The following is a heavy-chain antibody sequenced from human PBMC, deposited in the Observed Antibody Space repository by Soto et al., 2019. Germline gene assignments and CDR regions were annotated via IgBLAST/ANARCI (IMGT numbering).Heavy chain of an antibody. Sequence: SETLYLTCTVSGDSISSYYWSWSRQPAGKGLEWIGRIYTSGSTNCNPALKSRVTMSVDTSKNQFSLKLSSVTAADTAVYYCARDPFNYGSGTDAFDIWGQGTMVTVSS. CDR2: IYTSGST. CDR1: GDSISSYY. D-gene: IGHD3-10*01. CDR3: ARDPFNYGSGTDAFDI. V-gene: IGHV4-4*07. J-gene: IGHJ3*02.